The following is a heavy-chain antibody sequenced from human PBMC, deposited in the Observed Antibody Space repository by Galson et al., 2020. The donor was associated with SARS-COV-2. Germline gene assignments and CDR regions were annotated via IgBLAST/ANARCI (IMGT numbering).Heavy chain of an antibody. J-gene: IGHJ4*02. CDR2: IYTSGST. Sequence: SETLSLTCTVSGGSISSGSYYWSWIRQPAGKGLEWIGRIYTSGSTNYNPSLKSRVTISVDTSTNQFSLKLSSVTAADTAVYYCAREGALELGIDYWGQGTLVTVSS. V-gene: IGHV4-61*02. CDR3: AREGALELGIDY. CDR1: GGSISSGSYY. D-gene: IGHD7-27*01.